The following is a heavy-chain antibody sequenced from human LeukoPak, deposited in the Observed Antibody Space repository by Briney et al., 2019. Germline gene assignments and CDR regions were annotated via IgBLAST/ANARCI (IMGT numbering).Heavy chain of an antibody. CDR1: GGSISSGGYY. CDR2: IYYSGGT. J-gene: IGHJ4*02. V-gene: IGHV4-31*03. D-gene: IGHD5-24*01. CDR3: ARGYLNGYNYDY. Sequence: TLSLTCTVSGGSISSGGYYWSWIRQHPGKGLEWIGYIYYSGGTYYNPSLKSRVTISVDTSKNQFSLKLSSVTAADTAVYYCARGYLNGYNYDYWGQGTPVTVSS.